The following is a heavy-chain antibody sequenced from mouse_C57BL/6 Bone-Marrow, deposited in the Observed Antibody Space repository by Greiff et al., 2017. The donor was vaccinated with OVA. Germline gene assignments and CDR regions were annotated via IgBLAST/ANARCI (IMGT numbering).Heavy chain of an antibody. V-gene: IGHV1-61*01. CDR1: GYTFTSYW. J-gene: IGHJ2*01. CDR3: ASWNDSLDY. CDR2: IYPSDSET. Sequence: VQLQQPGAELVRPGSSVKLSCKASGYTFTSYWMDWVKQRPGQGLEWIGNIYPSDSETHYNQKFKDKATLTVDKSSSTAYMQLSSLTSEDSAVYYCASWNDSLDYWGQGTTLTVSS.